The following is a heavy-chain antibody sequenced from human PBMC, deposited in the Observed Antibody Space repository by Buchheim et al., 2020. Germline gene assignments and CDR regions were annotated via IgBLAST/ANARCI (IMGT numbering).Heavy chain of an antibody. CDR2: ISGTTGAT. Sequence: VQLVESGGGLVQPGGSLRLSCTVSGFTFSGYAMSWVRQTPGKGLEWVSTISGTTGATYYTDSVQGRFTISRDDSKSTLYLQMDSLRVEDTATYYCAKDLTGVRGVIITYYFIYWGQGTL. D-gene: IGHD3-10*01. CDR3: AKDLTGVRGVIITYYFIY. J-gene: IGHJ4*02. CDR1: GFTFSGYA. V-gene: IGHV3-23*04.